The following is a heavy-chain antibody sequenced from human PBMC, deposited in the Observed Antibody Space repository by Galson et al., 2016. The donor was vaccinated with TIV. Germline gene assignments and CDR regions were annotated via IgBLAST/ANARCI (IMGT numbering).Heavy chain of an antibody. D-gene: IGHD4-23*01. V-gene: IGHV4-39*01. Sequence: TLSLTCAVSGGSIITYGYCWDWIRPPPGKGLEWIATIRFTGNTYYNPSLMSRVTLSVDTPASQFALELSSVTAADRGLYYCARRRGNSDYFDCWGQGTLVTVSS. CDR1: GGSIITYGYC. CDR3: ARRRGNSDYFDC. J-gene: IGHJ4*02. CDR2: IRFTGNT.